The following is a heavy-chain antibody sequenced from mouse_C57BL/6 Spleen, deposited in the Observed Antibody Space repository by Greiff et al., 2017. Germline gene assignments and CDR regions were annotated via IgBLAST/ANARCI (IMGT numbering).Heavy chain of an antibody. CDR3: ARSWDDYWYFDV. Sequence: QVQLKQSGPELVKPGASVKISCKASGYAFSSSWMNWVKQRPGKGLEWIGRIYPGDGDTNYNGKFKGKATLTADKSSSTAYMQLSSLTSEDSAVYFCARSWDDYWYFDVWGTGTTVTVSS. CDR1: GYAFSSSW. D-gene: IGHD4-1*01. V-gene: IGHV1-82*01. J-gene: IGHJ1*03. CDR2: IYPGDGDT.